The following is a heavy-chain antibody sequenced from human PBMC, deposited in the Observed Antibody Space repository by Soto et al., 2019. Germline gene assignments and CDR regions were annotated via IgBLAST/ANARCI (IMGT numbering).Heavy chain of an antibody. Sequence: SVKGSCKASGGTFSSYAISWVRQAPGQGLEWMGGIIPIFGTANYAQKFQGRVTITADESTSTAYMELSSLRSEDTAVYYCARDQKGYSSGSPGNWGQGTLVTVSS. CDR1: GGTFSSYA. J-gene: IGHJ4*02. CDR2: IIPIFGTA. V-gene: IGHV1-69*13. D-gene: IGHD6-19*01. CDR3: ARDQKGYSSGSPGN.